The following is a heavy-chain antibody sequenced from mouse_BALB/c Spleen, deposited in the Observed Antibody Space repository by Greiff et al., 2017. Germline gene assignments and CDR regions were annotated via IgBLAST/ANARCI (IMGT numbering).Heavy chain of an antibody. J-gene: IGHJ4*01. V-gene: IGHV1-87*01. CDR2: IYPGDGDT. CDR3: ARAGYGSSYGDAMDY. Sequence: VQLQQSGAELARPGASVKLSCKASGYTFTSYWMQWVKQRPGQGLEWIGAIYPGDGDTRYTQKFKGKATLTADKSSSTAYMQLSSLASEDSAVYDCARAGYGSSYGDAMDYWGQGTSVTVSS. CDR1: GYTFTSYW. D-gene: IGHD1-1*01.